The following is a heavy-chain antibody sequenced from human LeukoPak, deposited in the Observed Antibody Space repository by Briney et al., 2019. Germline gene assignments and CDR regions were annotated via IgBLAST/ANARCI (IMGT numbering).Heavy chain of an antibody. V-gene: IGHV4-39*07. CDR2: IYYSGST. Sequence: SETLSLTCTVSGGSISSSSYYWGWIRQPPGKGLEWIGSIYYSGSTYYNPSLKSRVTISVDTSKNQFSLKLSSVTAADTAVYYCARGPRAPITMIVVVEYYFDYWGQGTLVTVSS. D-gene: IGHD3-22*01. CDR3: ARGPRAPITMIVVVEYYFDY. CDR1: GGSISSSSYY. J-gene: IGHJ4*02.